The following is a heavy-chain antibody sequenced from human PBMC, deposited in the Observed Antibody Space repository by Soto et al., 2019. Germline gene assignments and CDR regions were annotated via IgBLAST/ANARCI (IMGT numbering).Heavy chain of an antibody. V-gene: IGHV3-33*01. CDR3: ARDPFSGGGDRQDAFDI. CDR2: IWYDGSNK. Sequence: QVQLVESGGGVVQPGRSLRLSCAASGFTFSSYGMHWVRQAPGKGLEWVAVIWYDGSNKYYADSVKGRFTISRDNSKNTLYLQMNSLRAEDTAVYYCARDPFSGGGDRQDAFDIWGQGTMVTVSS. J-gene: IGHJ3*02. CDR1: GFTFSSYG. D-gene: IGHD6-19*01.